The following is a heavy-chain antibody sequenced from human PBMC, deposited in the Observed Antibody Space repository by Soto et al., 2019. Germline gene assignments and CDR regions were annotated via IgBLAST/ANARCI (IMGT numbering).Heavy chain of an antibody. CDR3: AKDRLTTPYYYMDV. J-gene: IGHJ6*03. D-gene: IGHD4-17*01. Sequence: SGGSLRLSCAASGFTFDDYAMHWVRQAPGKGLEWVSGISWNSGSIGYADSVKGRFTISRDNAKNSLYLQMNSLRAEDTALYYCAKDRLTTPYYYMDVWGKGTTVTVSS. V-gene: IGHV3-9*01. CDR1: GFTFDDYA. CDR2: ISWNSGSI.